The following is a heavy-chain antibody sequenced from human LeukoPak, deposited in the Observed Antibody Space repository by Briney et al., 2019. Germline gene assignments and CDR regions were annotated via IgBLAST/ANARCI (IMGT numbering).Heavy chain of an antibody. J-gene: IGHJ4*02. CDR3: ARDHGDGDLLFFDY. CDR1: GFSFSDYF. V-gene: IGHV3-11*01. Sequence: GGSLRLSCAASGFSFSDYFMCWIRQAPGEGLEWISCISTAGKTIYYADSVKGRFTISRDNAKESLYLQLNTLRAEDTAVYYCARDHGDGDLLFFDYWGQGTLVTVSS. D-gene: IGHD4-17*01. CDR2: ISTAGKTI.